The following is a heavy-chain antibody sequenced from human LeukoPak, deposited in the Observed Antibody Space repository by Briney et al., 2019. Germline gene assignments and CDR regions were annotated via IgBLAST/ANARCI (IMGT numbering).Heavy chain of an antibody. Sequence: GGSLRLSCAASGLTFSIYAMSWVRQAPGKGLEWVSAMTASDERTYYADSVKGRFSISRDNAKNTLYLQMTSLRVEDTAVYFCAKDFSGSYDYWGQGTLVTVSS. V-gene: IGHV3-23*01. CDR2: MTASDERT. D-gene: IGHD1-26*01. CDR1: GLTFSIYA. J-gene: IGHJ4*02. CDR3: AKDFSGSYDY.